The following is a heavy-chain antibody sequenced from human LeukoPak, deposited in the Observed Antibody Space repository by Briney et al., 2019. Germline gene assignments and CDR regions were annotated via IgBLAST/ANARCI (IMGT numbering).Heavy chain of an antibody. CDR2: ISGSGGST. Sequence: GGSLRLSCAASGFTFSSYAMSWVRQAPGKGLEWVSAISGSGGSTYYADSVKGRFTISRDNSKNTLYLQMNSLRAEDTAVYYCAEAFRGASSRSGYWGQGTLVTVSS. CDR3: AEAFRGASSRSGY. J-gene: IGHJ4*02. D-gene: IGHD3-10*01. V-gene: IGHV3-23*01. CDR1: GFTFSSYA.